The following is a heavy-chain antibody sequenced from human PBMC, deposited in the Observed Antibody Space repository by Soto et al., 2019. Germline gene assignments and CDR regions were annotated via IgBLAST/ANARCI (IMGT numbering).Heavy chain of an antibody. CDR2: ISGSGGST. V-gene: IGHV3-23*01. D-gene: IGHD3-10*01. CDR3: AKDPSVVLLWFGESYGMDV. CDR1: GFTFSSYA. Sequence: EVQLLESGGGLVQPGGSLRLSCAASGFTFSSYAMSWVRQAPGKGLEWVSAISGSGGSTYYADSVKGRFTISSDNSKNTLYLQMNSLRAEDTAVYYCAKDPSVVLLWFGESYGMDVWGQGTTVTVSS. J-gene: IGHJ6*02.